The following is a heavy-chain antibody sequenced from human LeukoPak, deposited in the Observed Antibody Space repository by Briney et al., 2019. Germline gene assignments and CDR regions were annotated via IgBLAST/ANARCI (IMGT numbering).Heavy chain of an antibody. Sequence: PVKVSCKASGGTFSSYAISWVRQAPGQGLEWMGRIIPILGIANYAQKFQGRVTITADKSTSTAYMELSSLRSEDTAVYYCARLRGIAVARWDYWGQGTLVTVSS. J-gene: IGHJ4*02. CDR1: GGTFSSYA. V-gene: IGHV1-69*04. CDR3: ARLRGIAVARWDY. D-gene: IGHD6-19*01. CDR2: IIPILGIA.